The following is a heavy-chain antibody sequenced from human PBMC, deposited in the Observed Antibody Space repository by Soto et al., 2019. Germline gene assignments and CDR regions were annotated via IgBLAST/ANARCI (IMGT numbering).Heavy chain of an antibody. CDR1: GFTFSSYA. D-gene: IGHD3-22*01. CDR2: ISGGGAGI. J-gene: IGHJ4*02. Sequence: EVQLLESGGGLVQPGGFLRLSCAASGFTFSSYAMSWVRQAPGKGLEWVSAISGGGAGIYYADSVRGRFTISRDNSKNTLYLQMNSLRAEDTAVYYCAKDHYYYDSSGYYLYFDYWGQGTLVTVSS. V-gene: IGHV3-23*01. CDR3: AKDHYYYDSSGYYLYFDY.